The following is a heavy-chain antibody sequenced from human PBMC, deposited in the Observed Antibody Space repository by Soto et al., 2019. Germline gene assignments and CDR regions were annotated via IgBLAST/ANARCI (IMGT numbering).Heavy chain of an antibody. V-gene: IGHV3-23*01. D-gene: IGHD2-15*01. CDR1: GFTFSNYA. J-gene: IGHJ4*02. Sequence: GGSMRLSCAASGFTFSNYAMSWVSQNPGKGLEWVSGVGGSGDSTYYADSVKGRFTISRDNSKDTLYLQMNSLRAEDTAVYYCAKSPLGYCSGGSCYPPHYFDYWGQGTLVTVSS. CDR3: AKSPLGYCSGGSCYPPHYFDY. CDR2: VGGSGDST.